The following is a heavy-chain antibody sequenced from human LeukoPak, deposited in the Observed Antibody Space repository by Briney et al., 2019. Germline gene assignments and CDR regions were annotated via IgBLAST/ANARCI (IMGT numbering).Heavy chain of an antibody. V-gene: IGHV1-8*02. CDR1: GYTFTGYY. Sequence: ASVKVSCKASGYTFTGYYMHWVRQATGQGLEWMGWMNPNSGNTGYAQKFQGRVTMTRNTSISTAYMELSSLRSEGTAVYYCASGTYDYVWGSLDYWGQGTLVTVSS. D-gene: IGHD3-16*01. CDR2: MNPNSGNT. CDR3: ASGTYDYVWGSLDY. J-gene: IGHJ4*02.